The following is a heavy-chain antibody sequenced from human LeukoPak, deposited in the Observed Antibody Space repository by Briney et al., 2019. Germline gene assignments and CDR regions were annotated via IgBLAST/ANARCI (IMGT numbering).Heavy chain of an antibody. D-gene: IGHD3-22*01. J-gene: IGHJ6*03. CDR1: GGSFSDYY. V-gene: IGHV4-34*01. CDR2: MSPSGSS. Sequence: SETLSLTCAVYGGSFSDYYWTWIRQTPGKGLEWIGEMSPSGSSNYNPSLKSRVTISVDTSKNQFSLRLRSVTAADTAVYYCARGRQDVNMILVVMAGVSYYLDVWSKGTTVTVS. CDR3: ARGRQDVNMILVVMAGVSYYLDV.